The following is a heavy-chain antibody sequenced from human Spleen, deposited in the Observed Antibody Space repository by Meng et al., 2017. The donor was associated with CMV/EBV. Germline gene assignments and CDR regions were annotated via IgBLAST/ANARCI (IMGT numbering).Heavy chain of an antibody. V-gene: IGHV3-9*01. J-gene: IGHJ4*02. CDR3: ACYYDNSGFYYFDY. CDR1: GFTFADYP. CDR2: ISWNSGSI. Sequence: SLKISCAASGFTFADYPMHWVRQAPGKGLEWVSGISWNSGSIGYADSVKGRFTISRDNSKNTVFLQMNSLRAEDTAVYYCACYYDNSGFYYFDYWGQGTLVTVSS. D-gene: IGHD3-22*01.